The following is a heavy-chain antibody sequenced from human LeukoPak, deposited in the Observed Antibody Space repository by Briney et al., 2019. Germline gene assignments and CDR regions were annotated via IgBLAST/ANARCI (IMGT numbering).Heavy chain of an antibody. D-gene: IGHD4-17*01. CDR3: ARVGTTTVRPFDY. CDR2: INHSGST. CDR1: GGSFSGYY. J-gene: IGHJ4*02. Sequence: SETLSLTCAVYGGSFSGYYWSWIRQPPGEGLEWIGEINHSGSTNYNPSLKSRVTISVDTSKNQFSLKLSSVTAADTAVYYCARVGTTTVRPFDYWGQGTLVTVSS. V-gene: IGHV4-34*01.